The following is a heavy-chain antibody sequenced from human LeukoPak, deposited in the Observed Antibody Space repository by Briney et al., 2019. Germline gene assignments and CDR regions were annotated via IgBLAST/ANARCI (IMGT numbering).Heavy chain of an antibody. CDR3: ARRAIAVAVYFDY. V-gene: IGHV4-59*08. CDR1: GGSISSYY. D-gene: IGHD6-19*01. J-gene: IGHJ4*02. Sequence: SETLSLTCTVSGGSISSYYWSWIRQPPGKGLEWIGYIYYSGSTNYNPSLKSRVTISVATSKNQFSLKLSSVTAADTAVYYCARRAIAVAVYFDYWGQGTLVTVSS. CDR2: IYYSGST.